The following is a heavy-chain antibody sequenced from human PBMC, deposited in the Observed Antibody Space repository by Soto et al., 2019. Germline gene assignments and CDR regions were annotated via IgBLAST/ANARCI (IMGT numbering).Heavy chain of an antibody. V-gene: IGHV4-39*01. CDR1: GGSLSSNDYF. J-gene: IGHJ3*02. Sequence: QLQLQESGPGLVKPSETLSLTCTISGGSLSSNDYFWGWIRQPPGKGLEWVGTIHYRGKISYSPSLKSRLTISVDTSENQFSLMLSSVTAADTAFYYCARHVNCKYGDDSFDIWGQGTMVTVSS. CDR3: ARHVNCKYGDDSFDI. CDR2: IHYRGKI. D-gene: IGHD1-20*01.